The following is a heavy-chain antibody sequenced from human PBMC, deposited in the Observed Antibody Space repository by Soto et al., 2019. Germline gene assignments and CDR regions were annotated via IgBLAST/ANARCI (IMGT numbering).Heavy chain of an antibody. Sequence: PAETLSLTCTFSGGAISSYYWTWIRRPAGKGLEWIGRIYSSGSTKYNPSLQSRVTMSLDTSKNQFSLRLTSVTAADTAVYYCARGQRFSDWFDPWGQGTLVTVSS. V-gene: IGHV4-4*07. CDR2: IYSSGST. CDR3: ARGQRFSDWFDP. D-gene: IGHD3-3*01. CDR1: GGAISSYY. J-gene: IGHJ5*02.